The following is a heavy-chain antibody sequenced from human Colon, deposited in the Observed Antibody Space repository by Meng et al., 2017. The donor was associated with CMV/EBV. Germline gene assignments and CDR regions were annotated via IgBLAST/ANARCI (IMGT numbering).Heavy chain of an antibody. V-gene: IGHV1-18*01. CDR3: VRGRPNWSGVLDY. J-gene: IGHJ4*02. Sequence: QVQLWKYGAEGKEPGASVLVSCRSSGYTFTSYGINWVRQAPGQGLEWMGWISGSTGYTNRAQKFQGRVTMTTDTSTSTAYLALTSLTSNDTAVYYCVRGRPNWSGVLDYWGQGTLVTVSS. CDR2: ISGSTGYT. CDR1: GYTFTSYG. D-gene: IGHD1-1*01.